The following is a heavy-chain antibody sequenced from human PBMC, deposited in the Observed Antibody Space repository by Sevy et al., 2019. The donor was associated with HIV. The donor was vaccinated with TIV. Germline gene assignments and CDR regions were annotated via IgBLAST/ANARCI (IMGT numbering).Heavy chain of an antibody. CDR1: GYTLSELS. CDR2: FEPEDDET. V-gene: IGHV1-24*01. D-gene: IGHD3-22*01. Sequence: ASVKVSCMVSGYTLSELSMHWVRQAPGKGLEWMGSFEPEDDETIYAQKFQGRVTMTEDTSTDTAYMELNNLRSEDTAVYYCATTKDYYDSSGSPFDYWGQGTLVTVSS. CDR3: ATTKDYYDSSGSPFDY. J-gene: IGHJ4*02.